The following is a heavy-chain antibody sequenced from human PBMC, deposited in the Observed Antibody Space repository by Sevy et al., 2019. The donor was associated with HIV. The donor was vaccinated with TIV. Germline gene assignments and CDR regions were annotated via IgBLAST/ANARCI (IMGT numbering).Heavy chain of an antibody. CDR2: IVVGSGNT. CDR1: GFTFTSSA. Sequence: ASVKVSCKASGFTFTSSAVQWVRQARGQRLAWIGWIVVGSGNTNYAQKFQERVTITRDMSTSTAYMELSSLRSEDTAVYYCAAEGATVTSNFDYWGQGTLVTVSS. V-gene: IGHV1-58*01. D-gene: IGHD4-17*01. CDR3: AAEGATVTSNFDY. J-gene: IGHJ4*02.